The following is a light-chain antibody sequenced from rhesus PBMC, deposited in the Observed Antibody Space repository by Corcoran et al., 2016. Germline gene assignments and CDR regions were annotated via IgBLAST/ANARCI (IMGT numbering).Light chain of an antibody. J-gene: IGKJ1*01. CDR1: QSISSW. V-gene: IGKV1-22*01. Sequence: DIQMTQSPSSLSASVGDTVTITCRASQSISSWLAWYQQQPGKAPKLLIYKAASLQSGVPSRFSGSGSGTDFTFTISGLQSEDFATYYCQQYNTSPWTFGQGTKVEIK. CDR2: KAA. CDR3: QQYNTSPWT.